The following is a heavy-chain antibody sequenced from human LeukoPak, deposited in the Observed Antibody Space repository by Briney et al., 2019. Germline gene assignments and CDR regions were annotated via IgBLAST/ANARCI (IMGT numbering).Heavy chain of an antibody. CDR1: GGSISSGSYY. V-gene: IGHV4-61*02. CDR3: ARSLRDRYGRYYFDY. Sequence: SSETLSLTCTVSGGSISSGSYYWSWIRQPPGKGLEWIGRIYTSGSTNYNPSLKSRVTISVDTSKNQFSLKLSSVTAADTAVYYCARSLRDRYGRYYFDYWGQGTLVTVSS. J-gene: IGHJ4*02. D-gene: IGHD1-14*01. CDR2: IYTSGST.